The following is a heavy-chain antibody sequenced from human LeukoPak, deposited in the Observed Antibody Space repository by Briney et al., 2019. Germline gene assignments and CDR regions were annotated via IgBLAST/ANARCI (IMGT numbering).Heavy chain of an antibody. CDR3: AELGITMIGGV. CDR2: ISYDGGNK. Sequence: GRSLRLSCAASGFTFSSYAMHWVRQAPGKELEWVAVISYDGGNKYYADSVKGRFTISRDNAKNSLYLQMNSLRAEDTAVYYCAELGITMIGGVWGKGTTVTISS. D-gene: IGHD3-10*02. V-gene: IGHV3-30*04. CDR1: GFTFSSYA. J-gene: IGHJ6*04.